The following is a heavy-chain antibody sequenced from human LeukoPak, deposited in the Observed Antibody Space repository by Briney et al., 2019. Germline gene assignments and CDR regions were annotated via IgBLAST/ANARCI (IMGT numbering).Heavy chain of an antibody. Sequence: KPSETLSLTCAVYGGSITGYYWSWMRQTPGRGLEWVGEIHYTGATSYNPSLKSRATISTDTPKNQFSLRLSSVTAADTAVYYCARGNILTGYCFDFWGQGALVTVSS. D-gene: IGHD3-9*01. V-gene: IGHV4-34*01. CDR2: IHYTGAT. CDR3: ARGNILTGYCFDF. CDR1: GGSITGYY. J-gene: IGHJ4*02.